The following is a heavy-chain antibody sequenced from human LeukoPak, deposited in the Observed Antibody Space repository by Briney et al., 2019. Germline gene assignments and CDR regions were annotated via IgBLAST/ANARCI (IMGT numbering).Heavy chain of an antibody. J-gene: IGHJ3*02. D-gene: IGHD1-26*01. CDR1: GGSISSYY. V-gene: IGHV4-59*08. Sequence: SETLSLTCTVSGGSISSYYWSWIRQPPGKGLEWIGYIYYSGSTNYNPSLKSRVTISVDTSKNQFSLKLSSVTAADTAVYYCALVGARPDAFDIWGQGIMVTVSS. CDR3: ALVGARPDAFDI. CDR2: IYYSGST.